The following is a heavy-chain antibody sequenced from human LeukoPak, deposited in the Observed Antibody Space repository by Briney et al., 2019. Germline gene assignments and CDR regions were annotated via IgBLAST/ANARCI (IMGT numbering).Heavy chain of an antibody. CDR1: GGKFSSYV. V-gene: IGHV1-69*01. J-gene: IGHJ4*02. Sequence: SVKVSCKASGGKFSSYVIGWVRQAPGQGLEWMGGIIPVFGTANYAQKFQGRVTITADESTSTAYMELSSLRSEDTAVYYCATLTTGLDYWGQGTLVTVSS. D-gene: IGHD4/OR15-4a*01. CDR2: IIPVFGTA. CDR3: ATLTTGLDY.